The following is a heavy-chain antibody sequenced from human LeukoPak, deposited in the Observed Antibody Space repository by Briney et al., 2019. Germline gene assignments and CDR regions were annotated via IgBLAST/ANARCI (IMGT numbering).Heavy chain of an antibody. J-gene: IGHJ5*02. D-gene: IGHD2-2*01. V-gene: IGHV3-64*01. Sequence: GSLRLSCAASGFTFSDYAMHWVRQSPGKGLQYVSAISSNGRSTYYENSVKGRFSISRDNSKNTLYLQMGSLRGEDMGVYYCARAQTWPAGWFDPWGQGTLVIVSS. CDR3: ARAQTWPAGWFDP. CDR2: ISSNGRST. CDR1: GFTFSDYA.